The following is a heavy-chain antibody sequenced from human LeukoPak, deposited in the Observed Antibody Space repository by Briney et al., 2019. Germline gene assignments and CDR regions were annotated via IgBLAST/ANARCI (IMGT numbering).Heavy chain of an antibody. CDR1: GFTFSSYS. CDR3: ARGSNTWIPGNYYMDV. V-gene: IGHV3-21*01. D-gene: IGHD2-2*03. Sequence: PGGSLRLSCAASGFTFSSYSMNWVRQAPGKGLEWVSSISSSSSYINYADSVRGRFTISRDNAKNSLYLQMNSLRAEDTAVYYCARGSNTWIPGNYYMDVWGKGTTVTISS. CDR2: ISSSSSYI. J-gene: IGHJ6*03.